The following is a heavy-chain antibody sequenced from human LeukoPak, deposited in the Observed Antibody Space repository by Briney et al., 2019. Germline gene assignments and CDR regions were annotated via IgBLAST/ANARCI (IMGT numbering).Heavy chain of an antibody. CDR1: GFSVATNY. J-gene: IGHJ5*02. CDR3: ARDRAGTQSWAEFDL. D-gene: IGHD3-10*01. V-gene: IGHV3-66*03. CDR2: IYTSGST. Sequence: GGSLRLTCAASGFSVATNYMSWVRQAPGKGLEWVALIYTSGSTFYADSVMGRFTVSRDNSKNTLYLQMNSLRAEDSAAYYCARDRAGTQSWAEFDLWGQGTLVTVSS.